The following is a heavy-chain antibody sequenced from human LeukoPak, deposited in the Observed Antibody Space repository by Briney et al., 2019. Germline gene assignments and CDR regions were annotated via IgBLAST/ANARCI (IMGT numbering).Heavy chain of an antibody. J-gene: IGHJ4*02. D-gene: IGHD5-12*01. Sequence: PGGSLRLSCAVSGFTFTTYGMHWVRQAPGKGLEWVAVIWYDGNNIYYADSVKGRFTISRDNSKNTLYLQVISLRAEDTAVYYCLRDPYEAYWGQGTLVTVSS. V-gene: IGHV3-33*01. CDR2: IWYDGNNI. CDR3: LRDPYEAY. CDR1: GFTFTTYG.